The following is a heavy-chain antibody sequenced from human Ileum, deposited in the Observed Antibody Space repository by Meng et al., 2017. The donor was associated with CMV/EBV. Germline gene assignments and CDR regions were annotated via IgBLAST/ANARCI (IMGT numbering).Heavy chain of an antibody. CDR1: GGSISSGDYY. J-gene: IGHJ4*02. D-gene: IGHD1-1*01. V-gene: IGHV4-30-4*01. Sequence: QLQWQGSGPGLVKPYQTLSLTCTVSGGSISSGDYYWSWIRQPPGKGLEWIGYIYYSGSTYYNPSLKSRVTISADTSKNQFSLKLNSVTAADTAVYYCASGSPQLGYVWGQGTLVTVSS. CDR2: IYYSGST. CDR3: ASGSPQLGYV.